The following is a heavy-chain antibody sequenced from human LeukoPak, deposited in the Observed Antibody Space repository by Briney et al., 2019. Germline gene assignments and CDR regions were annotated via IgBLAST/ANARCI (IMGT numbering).Heavy chain of an antibody. V-gene: IGHV3-21*01. CDR2: ISSSSSYI. Sequence: PGGSLRLSYAASGFTFSSYSMNWVRQAPGKGLEWVSSISSSSSYIYYADSVKGRFTISRDNAKNSLYLQMNSLRAEDTAVYYCARGITFGGVIPNFDYWGQGTLVTVSS. CDR1: GFTFSSYS. D-gene: IGHD3-16*02. CDR3: ARGITFGGVIPNFDY. J-gene: IGHJ4*02.